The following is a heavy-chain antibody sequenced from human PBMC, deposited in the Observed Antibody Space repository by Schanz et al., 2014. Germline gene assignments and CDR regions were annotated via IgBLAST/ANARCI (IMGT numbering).Heavy chain of an antibody. D-gene: IGHD3-10*01. CDR1: GFSFSDHA. Sequence: EVQLVESGGGLVQPGGSLRLSCAASGFSFSDHAMDWVRQAAGKGLLWVSSISGTGGDDTYYADSVKGRFTISRDNSKNTLYLQMNSLRAEDTAVYYCAKGRFGELSAFDIWGQGTMVTVSS. CDR3: AKGRFGELSAFDI. V-gene: IGHV3-23*04. CDR2: ISGTGGDDT. J-gene: IGHJ3*02.